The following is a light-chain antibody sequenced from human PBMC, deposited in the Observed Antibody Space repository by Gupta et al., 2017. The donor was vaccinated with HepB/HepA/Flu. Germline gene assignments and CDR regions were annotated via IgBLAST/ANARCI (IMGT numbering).Light chain of an antibody. CDR1: QSISSY. J-gene: IGKJ1*01. CDR2: AAS. Sequence: DIQMTQSPSSLSASVGDRVTITCRASQSISSYLNWYQQKPGEVPKLLIYAASRVQSGIPSRFSGSGSGTDFTLTISRLQPEDFATYYCQQRDSTPRTFGQGTKVEIK. CDR3: QQRDSTPRT. V-gene: IGKV1-39*01.